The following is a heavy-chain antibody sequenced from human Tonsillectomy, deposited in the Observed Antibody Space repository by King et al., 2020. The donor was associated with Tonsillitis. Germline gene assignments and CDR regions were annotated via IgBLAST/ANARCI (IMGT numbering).Heavy chain of an antibody. Sequence: VQLVESGAEAKKPGSSVKVSCKASGGTFSSYAISWVRQAPGQGLEWMGGIIPVFGAANYAPQFQGRVTITADKSTGTAYMELSSVRSKDTAVYYCERRGQYDYDRCGYRGDYYGCMDVWGQGTTVTVSS. CDR3: ERRGQYDYDRCGYRGDYYGCMDV. V-gene: IGHV1-69*06. CDR2: IIPVFGAA. CDR1: GGTFSSYA. D-gene: IGHD3-22*01. J-gene: IGHJ6*02.